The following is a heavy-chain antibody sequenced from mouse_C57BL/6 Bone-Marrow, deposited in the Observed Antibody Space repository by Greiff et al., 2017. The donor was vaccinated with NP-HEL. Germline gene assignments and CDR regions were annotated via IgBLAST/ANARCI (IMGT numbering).Heavy chain of an antibody. J-gene: IGHJ4*01. V-gene: IGHV5-6*01. D-gene: IGHD4-1*01. CDR2: ISSGGSYT. CDR1: GFTFSSYG. Sequence: EVQVVESVGDLVKPGGSLKLSCAASGFTFSSYGMSWVRQTPDKRLEWVATISSGGSYTYYPDSVKGRFTISRDNAKNTLYLQMSSLKSEDTAMYYCELGRAAMDYWGQGTSVTVSS. CDR3: ELGRAAMDY.